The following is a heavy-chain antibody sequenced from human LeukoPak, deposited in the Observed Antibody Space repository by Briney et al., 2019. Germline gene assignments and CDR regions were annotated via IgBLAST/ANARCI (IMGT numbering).Heavy chain of an antibody. Sequence: GGSLRLSCAASGFTFSNYGMNWVRQAPGKGLEWVSSISSSSSYIYYADSVKGRFTISRDNAKNSLYLQMNSLRAEDTAVYYCAREVGSGYRPPADAFDIWGQGTMVTVSS. J-gene: IGHJ3*02. V-gene: IGHV3-21*01. CDR1: GFTFSNYG. CDR3: AREVGSGYRPPADAFDI. D-gene: IGHD3-22*01. CDR2: ISSSSSYI.